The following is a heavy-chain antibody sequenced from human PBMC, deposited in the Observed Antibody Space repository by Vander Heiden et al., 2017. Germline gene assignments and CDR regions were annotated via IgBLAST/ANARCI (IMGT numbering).Heavy chain of an antibody. CDR3: ARRSTVNPLHAFDI. D-gene: IGHD4-17*01. Sequence: QVQLQESGPGPVKPSETLSLSCIVSGGSIGSSGYYWGWIRQPPGKGLQWIGSIFYTGSNHYDQSFKSRASMSADFSKNQFSLNLSSVSAADTALYYCARRSTVNPLHAFDIWGQGAMVTVSS. CDR2: IFYTGSN. CDR1: GGSIGSSGYY. V-gene: IGHV4-39*01. J-gene: IGHJ3*02.